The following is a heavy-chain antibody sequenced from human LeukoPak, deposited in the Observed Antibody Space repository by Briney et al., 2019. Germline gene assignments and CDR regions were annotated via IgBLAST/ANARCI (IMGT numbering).Heavy chain of an antibody. V-gene: IGHV1-18*01. D-gene: IGHD1-26*01. CDR1: GYTFTSYG. J-gene: IGHJ4*02. CDR2: ISAYNGNT. CDR3: ARVVGATTATNFDY. Sequence: GASVKVSCKASGYTFTSYGISWVRQAPGQGLEWMGWISAYNGNTNYAQKLQGRATMTTDTSTSTAYMELRSLRSDDTAVYYCARVVGATTATNFDYWGQGTLVTVSS.